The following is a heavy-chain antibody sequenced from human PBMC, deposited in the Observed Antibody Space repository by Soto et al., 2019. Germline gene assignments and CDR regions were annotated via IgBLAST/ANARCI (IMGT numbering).Heavy chain of an antibody. Sequence: PGESLKISCVASGLRFTSYGMSWVRQAPGRGLEWVSSITSGSGVTFYADSVKGRFTISRDNAKNSLHLQMNSLRAEDTAVYYCTTYTGTYRDYWGLGTPVTVSS. D-gene: IGHD1-26*01. J-gene: IGHJ4*02. CDR3: TTYTGTYRDY. CDR1: GLRFTSYG. V-gene: IGHV3-21*01. CDR2: ITSGSGVT.